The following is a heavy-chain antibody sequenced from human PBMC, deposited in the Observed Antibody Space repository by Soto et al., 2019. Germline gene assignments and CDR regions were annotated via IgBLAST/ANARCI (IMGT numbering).Heavy chain of an antibody. CDR3: AREENCSDGICYSEYFQR. V-gene: IGHV1-46*01. Sequence: GASVKVSCKASGYIFTAYSMHWVRQAPGQGLEWMGVVNPSGGSTNYAQKFLGRITMTRDTSTSTVYMDLSSLTSEDTAVYYCAREENCSDGICYSEYFQRWGQGXLVTVSS. D-gene: IGHD2-15*01. CDR1: GYIFTAYS. J-gene: IGHJ1*01. CDR2: VNPSGGST.